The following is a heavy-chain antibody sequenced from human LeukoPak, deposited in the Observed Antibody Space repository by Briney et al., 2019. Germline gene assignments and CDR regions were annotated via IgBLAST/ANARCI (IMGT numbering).Heavy chain of an antibody. CDR1: GYTFTGYY. J-gene: IGHJ4*02. Sequence: ASVKVSCKASGYTFTGYYMHWVRQAPGQGLEWMGWINPNSGGTNYAQKFQGRVTMTRDTSISTAYMELSRLGSDDTAVYYCARAYCGGDCYAFDYWGQGTLVTVSS. V-gene: IGHV1-2*02. CDR3: ARAYCGGDCYAFDY. CDR2: INPNSGGT. D-gene: IGHD2-21*02.